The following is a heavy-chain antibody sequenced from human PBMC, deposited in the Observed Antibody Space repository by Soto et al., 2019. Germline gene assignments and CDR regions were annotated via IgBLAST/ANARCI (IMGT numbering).Heavy chain of an antibody. V-gene: IGHV4-59*01. J-gene: IGHJ5*02. Sequence: PSETLSLTCTVSGGSISSYYWSWIRQPPGKGLEWIGYIYYSGSTNYNPSLKSRVTISVDTSKNQFSLKLSSVTAADMAVYYCARVARQLIWVWFDPWGQGTLVTVSS. D-gene: IGHD2-2*01. CDR3: ARVARQLIWVWFDP. CDR2: IYYSGST. CDR1: GGSISSYY.